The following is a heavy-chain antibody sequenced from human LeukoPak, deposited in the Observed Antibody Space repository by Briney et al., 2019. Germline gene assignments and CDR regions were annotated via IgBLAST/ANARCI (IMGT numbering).Heavy chain of an antibody. D-gene: IGHD3-22*01. J-gene: IGHJ4*02. CDR3: TRERYGSGYYGY. CDR2: IRSKAYGGTT. V-gene: IGHV3-49*04. Sequence: PGGSLRLSCTASGFTFGDYAVSWVRQAPGKGLEWVAFIRSKAYGGTTEYAASVKGRFTVSRDDSKSIAYLEMNSLKTEDTAVYYCTRERYGSGYYGYWGQGTLVTVSS. CDR1: GFTFGDYA.